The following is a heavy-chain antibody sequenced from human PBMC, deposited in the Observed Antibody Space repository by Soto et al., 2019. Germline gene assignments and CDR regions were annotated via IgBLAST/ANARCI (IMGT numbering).Heavy chain of an antibody. V-gene: IGHV3-23*01. Sequence: ESGGGLVQPGGSLRLSCAASGFTFSSYAMNWVRQAPGKGLEWVSGTSGSGGSTYYADSVKGRFTISRDNSKNTLYLQMNNLRGEDTAVYYCAKGSYGLGSYYMDVWGQGTTVTVSS. CDR2: TSGSGGST. CDR3: AKGSYGLGSYYMDV. D-gene: IGHD3-10*01. J-gene: IGHJ6*02. CDR1: GFTFSSYA.